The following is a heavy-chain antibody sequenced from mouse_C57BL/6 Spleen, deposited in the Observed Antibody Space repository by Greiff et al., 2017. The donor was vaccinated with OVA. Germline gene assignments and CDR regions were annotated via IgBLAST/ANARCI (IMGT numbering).Heavy chain of an antibody. V-gene: IGHV5-9-1*02. Sequence: EVPLVESGEGLVKPGGSLKLSCAASGFTFSSYALSWVRQTPEKRLEWVAYIRSGGDYLYYADTVHGRFPISRHNARSTLYLQMSSLKSEDTAMYYCTRDDPEGYFDYWGQGTTLTVSS. CDR1: GFTFSSYA. CDR3: TRDDPEGYFDY. D-gene: IGHD2-3*01. CDR2: IRSGGDYL. J-gene: IGHJ2*01.